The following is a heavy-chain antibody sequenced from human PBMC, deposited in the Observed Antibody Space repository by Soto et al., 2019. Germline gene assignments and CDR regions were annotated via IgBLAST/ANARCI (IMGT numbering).Heavy chain of an antibody. CDR1: GYTFINYG. CDR3: ARDVRATYDFWSVDWFDP. V-gene: IGHV1-18*01. J-gene: IGHJ5*02. D-gene: IGHD3-3*01. Sequence: QVQLVQSGAEVKKPGASVKVSCTASGYTFINYGISWVRQAPGQGLEWMGWISAYNGNTNYAQKLQGRVTMTTDTSTSTAYMELRSLRSDATAVYYCARDVRATYDFWSVDWFDPWGQGTLVTVSS. CDR2: ISAYNGNT.